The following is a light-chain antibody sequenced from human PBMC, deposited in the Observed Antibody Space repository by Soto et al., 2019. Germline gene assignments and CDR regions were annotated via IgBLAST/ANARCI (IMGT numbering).Light chain of an antibody. CDR2: EVS. V-gene: IGLV2-14*01. Sequence: QSALAQPASVSGSPGQSITISCTGTSSDVGGYNYVSWYQQHPGKAPKLMIYEVSNRPSGVSNRFSGSKSGNTASLTISGLQAEDEAHYYPSSYTSTSTRLYVFGTGTKVTVL. CDR1: SSDVGGYNY. J-gene: IGLJ1*01. CDR3: SSYTSTSTRLYV.